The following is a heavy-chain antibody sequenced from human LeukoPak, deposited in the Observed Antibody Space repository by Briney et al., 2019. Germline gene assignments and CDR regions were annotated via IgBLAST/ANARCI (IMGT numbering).Heavy chain of an antibody. Sequence: SETLSLTCAVYAESFSAYYWNWVRQPPGKGLEWIGEINHSGSPNSNPSLKSRVTISVDMSKNQFSLKLTSVTAADTAVYYCAGSPVDTAMRLSAFGIWGQGTMVTVSS. V-gene: IGHV4-34*01. J-gene: IGHJ3*02. D-gene: IGHD5-18*01. CDR2: INHSGSP. CDR1: AESFSAYY. CDR3: AGSPVDTAMRLSAFGI.